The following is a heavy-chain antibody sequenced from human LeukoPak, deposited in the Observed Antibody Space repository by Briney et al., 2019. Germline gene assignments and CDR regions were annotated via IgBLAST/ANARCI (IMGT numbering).Heavy chain of an antibody. Sequence: PGGSLRLSCAASGFTFSSYWMHWVRQAPGKGLVWVSRINSDGSSTSYADSVKGRFTISRDSAKNTLYLQVNSLRAEGTAVYYCVRDGYSYGFMLAFDIWGLGTRVTVSS. V-gene: IGHV3-74*01. CDR1: GFTFSSYW. CDR3: VRDGYSYGFMLAFDI. CDR2: INSDGSST. D-gene: IGHD5-18*01. J-gene: IGHJ3*02.